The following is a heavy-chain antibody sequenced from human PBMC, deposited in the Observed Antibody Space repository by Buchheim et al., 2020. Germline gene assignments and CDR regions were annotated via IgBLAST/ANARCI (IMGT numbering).Heavy chain of an antibody. CDR3: AKGTSGYYGSGSRYYYYYGMDD. J-gene: IGHJ6*02. Sequence: QVQLVESGGGVVQPGRSLRLSCAASGFTFSSYGMHWVRQAPGKGLEWVAVISYDGSNKYYADSVKGRFTISRDNSKKTLYLQMNSLRAEDTAVYYCAKGTSGYYGSGSRYYYYYGMDDWGQGTT. CDR2: ISYDGSNK. D-gene: IGHD3-10*01. V-gene: IGHV3-30*18. CDR1: GFTFSSYG.